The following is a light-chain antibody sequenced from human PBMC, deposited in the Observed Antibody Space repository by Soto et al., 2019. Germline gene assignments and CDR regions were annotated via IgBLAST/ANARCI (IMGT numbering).Light chain of an antibody. V-gene: IGLV2-14*01. J-gene: IGLJ2*01. CDR1: SSDIGDYTH. CDR2: EVS. Sequence: QLVLTQPASVSGSPGQSITISCTGTSSDIGDYTHVSWYQQHPGKAPKLIIYEVSDRPSGVSNRFSGSKSGNTASLTISGLQTEDEADYYCCSYTSISTSAVFGGGTKLTVL. CDR3: CSYTSISTSAV.